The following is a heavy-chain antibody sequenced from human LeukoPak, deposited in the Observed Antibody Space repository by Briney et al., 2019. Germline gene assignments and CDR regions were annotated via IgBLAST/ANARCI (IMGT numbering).Heavy chain of an antibody. CDR3: VTYAQYNWNYE. CDR2: ISSSSSYI. CDR1: GFTFSSYS. D-gene: IGHD1-7*01. V-gene: IGHV3-21*01. J-gene: IGHJ4*02. Sequence: GGSLRLSCAASGFTFSSYSMNWVRQAPGKGLEWVSSISSSSSYIYYADSVKGRFTISRDNAKNLLYLQMNSLRAEDTAVYYCVTYAQYNWNYEWGQGTLVTVSS.